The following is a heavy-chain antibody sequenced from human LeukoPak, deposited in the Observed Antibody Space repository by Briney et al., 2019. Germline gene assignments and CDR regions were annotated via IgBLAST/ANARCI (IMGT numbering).Heavy chain of an antibody. Sequence: ASVKVSFTASGYTFTSYAMHWVRQAPGQRLEWMGWTNAGNGNTKYSQKFQGRVTITRDTSASTAYMELSSLRSEDTAVYYCAADSRWAFDIWGQGTMVTVSS. D-gene: IGHD4-23*01. CDR3: AADSRWAFDI. J-gene: IGHJ3*02. CDR1: GYTFTSYA. CDR2: TNAGNGNT. V-gene: IGHV1-3*01.